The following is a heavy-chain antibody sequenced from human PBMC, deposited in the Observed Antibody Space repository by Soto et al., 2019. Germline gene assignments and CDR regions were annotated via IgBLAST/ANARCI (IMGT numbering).Heavy chain of an antibody. V-gene: IGHV4-59*01. D-gene: IGHD3-3*01. CDR1: GGSISSYY. J-gene: IGHJ5*02. CDR2: IYYSGST. Sequence: PSETLSLTCTVSGGSISSYYWSWIRQPPGKGLERIGYIYYSGSTNYNPSLKSRVTISLDTSKNQFSLKLSSVTAADTSVYYCARAFWSGYSVSWFDPWGQGTLVTVSS. CDR3: ARAFWSGYSVSWFDP.